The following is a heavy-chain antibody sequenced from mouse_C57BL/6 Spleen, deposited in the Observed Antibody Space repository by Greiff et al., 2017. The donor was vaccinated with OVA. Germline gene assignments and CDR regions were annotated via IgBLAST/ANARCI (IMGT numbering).Heavy chain of an antibody. V-gene: IGHV3-6*01. D-gene: IGHD2-4*01. J-gene: IGHJ4*01. CDR2: ISYDGSN. Sequence: VQLKESGPGLVKPSQSLSLTCSVTGYSITSGYYWNWIRQFPGNKLEWMGYISYDGSNNYNPSLKNRISITRDTSKNQFFLKLNSVTTEDTATYYCARVDYLYYAMDYWGQGTSVTVSS. CDR1: GYSITSGYY. CDR3: ARVDYLYYAMDY.